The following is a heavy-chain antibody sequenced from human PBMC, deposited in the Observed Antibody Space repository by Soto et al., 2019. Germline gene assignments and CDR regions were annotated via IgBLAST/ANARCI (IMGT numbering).Heavy chain of an antibody. Sequence: EVQLVESGGGLVQPGGSLRLSCAASGFTVSSNYMSWVRQAPGKGLEWVSVIYSGGSTYYADSVKGRFTISRDNSKNTLYLQMNSLRAEDTAVYYCARDKVGERPPYYYYYMDVWGKGTTVTVSS. J-gene: IGHJ6*03. V-gene: IGHV3-66*01. CDR3: ARDKVGERPPYYYYYMDV. CDR2: IYSGGST. D-gene: IGHD3-16*01. CDR1: GFTVSSNY.